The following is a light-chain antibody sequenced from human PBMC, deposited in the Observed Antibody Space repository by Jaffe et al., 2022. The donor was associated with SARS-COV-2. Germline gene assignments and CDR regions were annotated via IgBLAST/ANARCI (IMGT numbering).Light chain of an antibody. Sequence: SYELTQPPSVSVSPGQTARITCSGDTLPKKFPYWFQQKSGQAPVLVIYEDCKRPSGIPERFSGSSSGTLATLTISGAQVEGEADYYCYSTDITFWVFGGGTKLTVL. CDR2: EDC. CDR1: TLPKKF. J-gene: IGLJ3*02. CDR3: YSTDITFWV. V-gene: IGLV3-10*01.